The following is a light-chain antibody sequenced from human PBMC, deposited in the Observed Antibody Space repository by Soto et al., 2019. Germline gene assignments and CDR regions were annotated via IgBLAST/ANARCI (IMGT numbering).Light chain of an antibody. J-gene: IGKJ4*01. CDR1: QSVSSN. Sequence: EIVLTQSPATLSVSPGERATLSCRASQSVSSNLAWYQHKPGQAPRLLIYGASSRATGIPGRFSGSGSGTEFTPTISSLESEDFAVYFCQQYNNWPPLTFGGGTKVEIK. V-gene: IGKV3-15*01. CDR2: GAS. CDR3: QQYNNWPPLT.